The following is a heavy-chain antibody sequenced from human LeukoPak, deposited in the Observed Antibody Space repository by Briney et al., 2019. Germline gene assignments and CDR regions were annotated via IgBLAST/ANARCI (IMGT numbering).Heavy chain of an antibody. J-gene: IGHJ4*02. Sequence: ASVKVSCKASGYTFTSFGISWVRQPPGQGLEGMGWISAYNGNTRSAQKFQGRVTMTTDTSTNTAYMELRSLRSDDTAVFYCVRDLGVDTSMIFFDYWGQGTLVTVSS. D-gene: IGHD5-18*01. CDR1: GYTFTSFG. V-gene: IGHV1-18*01. CDR3: VRDLGVDTSMIFFDY. CDR2: ISAYNGNT.